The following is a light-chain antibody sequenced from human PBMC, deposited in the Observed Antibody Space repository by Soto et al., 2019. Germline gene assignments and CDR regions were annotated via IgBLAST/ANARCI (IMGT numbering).Light chain of an antibody. J-gene: IGKJ1*01. CDR3: MQALQTPWT. CDR2: LGS. Sequence: EIVMTQSPLSLPVTPGEPASIAFGSSHSLLHDNGHNYLDWYLQKPGRSPQLLFYLGSSRASGVPDRFSGSGSGTDFTLKISRVEPEDVGVYYCMQALQTPWTFGPGTKVDI. CDR1: HSLLHDNGHNY. V-gene: IGKV2-28*01.